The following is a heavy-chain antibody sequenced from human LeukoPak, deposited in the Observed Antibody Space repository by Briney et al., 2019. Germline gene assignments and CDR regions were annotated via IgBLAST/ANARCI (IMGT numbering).Heavy chain of an antibody. CDR1: GYSISSGYY. CDR2: IYHSGST. J-gene: IGHJ6*03. Sequence: SETLSLTCTVSGYSISSGYYWGWIRQPPGKGLEWIGSIYHSGSTYYNPSLKSRVTISVDTSKNQFSLKLSSVTAADTAVYYCARVGDYYYMDVWGQGTLVTVSS. CDR3: ARVGDYYYMDV. V-gene: IGHV4-38-2*02.